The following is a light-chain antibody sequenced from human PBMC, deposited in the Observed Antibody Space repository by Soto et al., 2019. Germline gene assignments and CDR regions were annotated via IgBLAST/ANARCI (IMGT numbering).Light chain of an antibody. J-gene: IGKJ5*01. CDR2: DAS. CDR3: QQRSNWQLT. V-gene: IGKV3D-11*02. CDR1: QSVSNY. Sequence: EIVLTHSPATLSLSPCERATLSSRASQSVSNYLAWYQHKPGQSPRLLIFDASNRATGIPVRFTGSGSGTEFTLTISSLEPEDFAIYYCQQRSNWQLTFGQGTRLEI.